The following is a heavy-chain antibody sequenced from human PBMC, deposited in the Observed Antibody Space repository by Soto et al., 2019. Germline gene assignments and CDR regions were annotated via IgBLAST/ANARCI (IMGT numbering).Heavy chain of an antibody. J-gene: IGHJ4*02. D-gene: IGHD3-9*01. CDR2: IYDSVNT. Sequence: SETLSLTCTVSGDSLSSGGHYWSWIRPHPGKGLEWIGHIYDSVNTYYSPSLRSRVTISADMSKNQFSLNLRSVTAADTAVYYCARVDHRGYLAILTDYWGQGTLVTVPS. CDR1: GDSLSSGGHY. CDR3: ARVDHRGYLAILTDY. V-gene: IGHV4-31*03.